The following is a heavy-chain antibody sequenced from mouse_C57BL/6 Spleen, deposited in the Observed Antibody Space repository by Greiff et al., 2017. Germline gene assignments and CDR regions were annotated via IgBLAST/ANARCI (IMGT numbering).Heavy chain of an antibody. CDR3: ARENTPHFDY. CDR2: IYPGDGDT. J-gene: IGHJ2*01. Sequence: VQLVESGPELVKPGASVKISCKASGYAFSSSWMNWVEQRPGKGLEWIGRIYPGDGDTNYNGKFKGKATLTADKSSSTAYMQLSSLTSEDSAVYFCARENTPHFDYWGQGTTLTVSS. V-gene: IGHV1-82*01. D-gene: IGHD5-1-1*01. CDR1: GYAFSSSW.